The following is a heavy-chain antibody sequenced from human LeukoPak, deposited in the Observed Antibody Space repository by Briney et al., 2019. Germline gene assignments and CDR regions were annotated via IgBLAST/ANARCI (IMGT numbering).Heavy chain of an antibody. CDR3: ARHRRGEDAFDI. Sequence: PSETLSLTCTVSGVSISSYYWSWIRQPPGKGLEWIGYIYYSGSTNYNPSLKSRVTISVDTSKNQFSLKLSSVTAADTAVYYCARHRRGEDAFDIWGQGTMVTVSS. CDR1: GVSISSYY. J-gene: IGHJ3*02. CDR2: IYYSGST. V-gene: IGHV4-59*08.